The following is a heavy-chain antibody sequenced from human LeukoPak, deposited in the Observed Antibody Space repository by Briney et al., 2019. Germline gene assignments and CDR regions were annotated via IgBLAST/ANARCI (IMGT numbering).Heavy chain of an antibody. Sequence: GGSLRLSCAASGFTFSSYSMNWVRQAPGKGLEWVSSISSSSSYIYYADSVKGRFTISRDNAKNSLYLQMNSLRAEDTAVYYCARGEVVHLYYFDYWGQGTLVTVSS. CDR3: ARGEVVHLYYFDY. D-gene: IGHD2-15*01. CDR1: GFTFSSYS. V-gene: IGHV3-21*01. J-gene: IGHJ4*02. CDR2: ISSSSSYI.